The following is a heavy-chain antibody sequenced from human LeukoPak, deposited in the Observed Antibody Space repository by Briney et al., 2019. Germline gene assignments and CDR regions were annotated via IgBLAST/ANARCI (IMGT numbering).Heavy chain of an antibody. CDR1: GFTFSTYA. Sequence: GGSLRLSCAGSGFTFSTYAMHWVRQAPGKGLEWVANINQDGSEKYYVDSVKGRFTISRDNAENSLYLQMNSLRAEDTAVYYCARDRSSTSWNGMDVWGQGTTVTVSS. D-gene: IGHD2-2*01. J-gene: IGHJ6*02. CDR3: ARDRSSTSWNGMDV. CDR2: INQDGSEK. V-gene: IGHV3-7*01.